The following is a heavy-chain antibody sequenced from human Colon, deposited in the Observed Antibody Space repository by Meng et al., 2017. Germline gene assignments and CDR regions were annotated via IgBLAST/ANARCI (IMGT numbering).Heavy chain of an antibody. CDR2: IYPGDSDT. CDR1: GYSFSKFW. CDR3: ARRGAGTGAWYFDL. D-gene: IGHD7-27*01. V-gene: IGHV5-51*01. J-gene: IGHJ2*01. Sequence: GESLKISCKGSGYSFSKFWIGWVRQMPGKGLEWMGIIYPGDSDTRYSPSFQGQVTISADKSISTAYLQWSSLKASDTAVYYCARRGAGTGAWYFDLWGRGTLVTVSS.